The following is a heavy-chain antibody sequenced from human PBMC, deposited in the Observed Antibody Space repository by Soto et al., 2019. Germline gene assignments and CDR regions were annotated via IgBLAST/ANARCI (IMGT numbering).Heavy chain of an antibody. J-gene: IGHJ5*02. CDR2: INAGNGNT. CDR3: ARADWFDP. Sequence: ASGKVACESCGYTFTSYAMHWVRQAPGQRLEWMGWINAGNGNTKYSQKFQGRVTITRDTSASTAYMELSSLRSEDTAVYYCARADWFDPWGQGTLVTVSS. CDR1: GYTFTSYA. V-gene: IGHV1-3*01.